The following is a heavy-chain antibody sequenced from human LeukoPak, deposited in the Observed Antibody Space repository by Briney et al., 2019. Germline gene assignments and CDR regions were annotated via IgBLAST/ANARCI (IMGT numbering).Heavy chain of an antibody. J-gene: IGHJ5*02. D-gene: IGHD3-22*01. CDR2: INPNSGNT. V-gene: IGHV1-8*03. Sequence: GASVKVSCKASGYTLTNSDINWVRQATGQGLEWMGWINPNSGNTGYAQKFQGRVTFSRNTSITTAYMELSSLTSEDTAVYFCARENSYFYDSSGYDWLDPWGQGTLVTVSS. CDR1: GYTLTNSD. CDR3: ARENSYFYDSSGYDWLDP.